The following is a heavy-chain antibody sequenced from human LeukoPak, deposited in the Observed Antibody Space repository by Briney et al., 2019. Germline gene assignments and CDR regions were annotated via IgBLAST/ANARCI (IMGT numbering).Heavy chain of an antibody. CDR2: ISSSGSTI. V-gene: IGHV3-11*01. J-gene: IGHJ6*02. Sequence: PGGSLRLSCAASGFTFSDYYMSWIRQAPGKGLEWVSYISSSGSTIYYADSVKGRFTISRDNAKNSLYLQMNSLRSEDTAVYYCARGPRGEQWLVPYLGGYYYYYGMDVWGQGTTVTVSS. CDR1: GFTFSDYY. CDR3: ARGPRGEQWLVPYLGGYYYYYGMDV. D-gene: IGHD6-19*01.